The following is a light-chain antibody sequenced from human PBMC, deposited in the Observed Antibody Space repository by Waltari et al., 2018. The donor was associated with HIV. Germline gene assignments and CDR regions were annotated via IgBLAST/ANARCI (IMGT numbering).Light chain of an antibody. V-gene: IGLV1-47*01. Sequence: SVVTQPPSASGTPGQRVTFPCSGNTSNIGSNYVFWYLHLPGTAPKLLIHRNDQRPSGVPDRFSGSTSGTSASLAISGLRSEDEADYYCVTWDDSLRGVVFGGGTKVAVL. CDR3: VTWDDSLRGVV. J-gene: IGLJ2*01. CDR2: RND. CDR1: TSNIGSNY.